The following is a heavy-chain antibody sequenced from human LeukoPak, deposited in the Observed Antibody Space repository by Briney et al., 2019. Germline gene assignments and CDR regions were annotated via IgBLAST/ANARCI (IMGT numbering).Heavy chain of an antibody. D-gene: IGHD3-3*01. V-gene: IGHV1-18*01. Sequence: ASVKVSCKASGYTFTSYGISWVRQAPGQGLEWMGWISAYNGNTHYAQKLQGRVTMTTDTSTSTAYMELRSLRSDDTAVYYCARAGDDFWSGYYVDWGQGTLVTVSS. CDR3: ARAGDDFWSGYYVD. CDR1: GYTFTSYG. CDR2: ISAYNGNT. J-gene: IGHJ4*02.